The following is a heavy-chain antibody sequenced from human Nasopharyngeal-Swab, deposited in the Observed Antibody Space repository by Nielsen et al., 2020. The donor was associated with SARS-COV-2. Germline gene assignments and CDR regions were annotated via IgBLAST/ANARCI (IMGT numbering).Heavy chain of an antibody. CDR2: IYYSGST. CDR1: GGSISSGGYY. Sequence: SETLSLTCTVSGGSISSGGYYWSCIRQHPGKGLEWIGYIYYSGSTYYNPSLKSRVTISVDTSKNQFSLKLSSVTAADTAVYYCARVPGGNSEGYFDYWGQGTLVTVSS. D-gene: IGHD4-23*01. V-gene: IGHV4-31*03. CDR3: ARVPGGNSEGYFDY. J-gene: IGHJ4*02.